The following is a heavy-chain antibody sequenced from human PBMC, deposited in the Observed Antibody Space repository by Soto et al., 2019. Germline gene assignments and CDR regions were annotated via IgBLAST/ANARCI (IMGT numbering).Heavy chain of an antibody. V-gene: IGHV2-5*02. Sequence: QINLIESGPTLVKPTQTLTLTCTFSGFSLSTSGAAVGWVRQPPGMALEWLALIYWDGDKRYNASLGNRLTITKATSMNQVVLTLTNVDPADTATYYCAHRATMKIFGLIIDNGIWFDPWGQGTRVIVSS. CDR2: IYWDGDK. CDR3: AHRATMKIFGLIIDNGIWFDP. J-gene: IGHJ5*02. CDR1: GFSLSTSGAA. D-gene: IGHD3-3*01.